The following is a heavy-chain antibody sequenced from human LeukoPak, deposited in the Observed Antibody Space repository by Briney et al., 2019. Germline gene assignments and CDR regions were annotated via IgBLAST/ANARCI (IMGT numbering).Heavy chain of an antibody. CDR2: IYHSGST. CDR3: ARPTIRSDFDY. J-gene: IGHJ4*02. Sequence: PSETLSLTSTVSGGSISSGGYSWSWNRQPPGKGLEWIGYIYHSGSTYYNPSLNSRVTISVDRSKNQFSLKLSSVTAADTAVYYCARPTIRSDFDYWGQGTLVTVSS. CDR1: GGSISSGGYS. V-gene: IGHV4-30-2*01.